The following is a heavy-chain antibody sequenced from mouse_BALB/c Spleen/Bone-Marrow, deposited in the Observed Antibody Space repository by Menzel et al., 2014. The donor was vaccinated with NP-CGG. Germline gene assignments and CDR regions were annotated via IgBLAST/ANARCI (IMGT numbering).Heavy chain of an antibody. CDR1: GFNIKDTY. V-gene: IGHV14-3*02. D-gene: IGHD1-1*01. J-gene: IGHJ3*01. CDR2: IDPANGNT. CDR3: ANYSYGSSLFAY. Sequence: VQLQQSGAELVKPGVSVKLSCTASGFNIKDTYMHWVKQRPEQGLEWIGRIDPANGNTKYDPKFQGKATITADTSSNTACLQLSSLTSEDTAVYYCANYSYGSSLFAYCGQGTLVTVSA.